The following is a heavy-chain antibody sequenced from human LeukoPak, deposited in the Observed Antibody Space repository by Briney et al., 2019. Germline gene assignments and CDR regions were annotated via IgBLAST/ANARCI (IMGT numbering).Heavy chain of an antibody. CDR3: ARRPFGSGSYY. CDR1: GGSISSSSYH. J-gene: IGHJ4*02. D-gene: IGHD3-10*01. CDR2: IYYSGST. Sequence: SETLSLTCTVSGGSISSSSYHWGWIRQAPGKGLEWIGSIYYSGSTYYNPSLKSRVTISVDTSKNQFSLKLSSVTAADTAVYYCARRPFGSGSYYWGQGTLVTVSS. V-gene: IGHV4-39*01.